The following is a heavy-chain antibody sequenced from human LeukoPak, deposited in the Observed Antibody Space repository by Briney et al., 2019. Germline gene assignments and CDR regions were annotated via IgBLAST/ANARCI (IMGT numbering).Heavy chain of an antibody. Sequence: GASVKVSCKASDYTFTNYGLSWVRQAPGQGLGWMGWINPNSGGTNYAQKFQGRVTMTRDTSISTAYMELSRLRSDDTAVYYCARDYGEYSGTNSLDPWGQGTLVTVSS. J-gene: IGHJ5*02. V-gene: IGHV1-2*02. D-gene: IGHD1-26*01. CDR1: DYTFTNYG. CDR3: ARDYGEYSGTNSLDP. CDR2: INPNSGGT.